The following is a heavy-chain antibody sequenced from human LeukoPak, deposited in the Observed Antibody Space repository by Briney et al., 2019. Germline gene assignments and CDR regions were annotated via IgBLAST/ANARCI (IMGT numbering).Heavy chain of an antibody. CDR3: ARHGLLWFGELFSEFDY. J-gene: IGHJ4*02. CDR2: IYPGDSDT. CDR1: GYSFTSYW. Sequence: GESLKISCKGSGYSFTSYWIGWVRQMPGKGLEWMGIIYPGDSDTRYSPSFQGQVTISADKSISTAYLQWSSLKASDTAMYYCARHGLLWFGELFSEFDYWGQGTLVTLSS. V-gene: IGHV5-51*01. D-gene: IGHD3-10*01.